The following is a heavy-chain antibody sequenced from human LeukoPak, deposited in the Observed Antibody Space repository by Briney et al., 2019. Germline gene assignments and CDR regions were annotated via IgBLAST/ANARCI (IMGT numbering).Heavy chain of an antibody. J-gene: IGHJ4*02. CDR1: GFTFSIYT. V-gene: IGHV3-21*01. D-gene: IGHD3-10*01. Sequence: PGGSLRLSCVASGFTFSIYTMSWVRQAPGKGLEWVSSITSSSSSMYSADSVKGRLTISRDNAKNSLYLQMNSLRAEDTAVYYCARGGSSYGSGELVYWGQGTLVTVSS. CDR2: ITSSSSSM. CDR3: ARGGSSYGSGELVY.